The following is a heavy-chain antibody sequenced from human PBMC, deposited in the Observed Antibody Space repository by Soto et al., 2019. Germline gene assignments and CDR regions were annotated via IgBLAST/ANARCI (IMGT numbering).Heavy chain of an antibody. CDR3: ARDRAMVAGYYFDY. J-gene: IGHJ4*02. CDR2: ISSSSSYI. Sequence: GGSLRLSCAASGFTFSSYSMNWVRQAPGKGLEWVSSISSSSSYIYYADSVKGRFTISRDNAKNSLYLQMNSLRAEDTAVYYCARDRAMVAGYYFDYWGQGTLVNVSS. CDR1: GFTFSSYS. D-gene: IGHD5-18*01. V-gene: IGHV3-21*01.